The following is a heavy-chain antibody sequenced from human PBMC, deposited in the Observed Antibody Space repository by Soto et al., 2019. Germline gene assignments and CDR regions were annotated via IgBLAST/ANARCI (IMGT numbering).Heavy chain of an antibody. CDR3: ASDRFLRRFGKNNYHYYRLAV. CDR1: GFTFSSYC. Sequence: PGGALRLSCAASGFTFSSYCMHWVRQAPGKGLEWVAVIWYDENNKYYADSVNGRFNISRDNSKNTLYLQSKSLRAEDTAVYYCASDRFLRRFGKNNYHYYRLAVWGQGTTVNVSS. CDR2: IWYDENNK. V-gene: IGHV3-33*01. J-gene: IGHJ6*02. D-gene: IGHD3-3*01.